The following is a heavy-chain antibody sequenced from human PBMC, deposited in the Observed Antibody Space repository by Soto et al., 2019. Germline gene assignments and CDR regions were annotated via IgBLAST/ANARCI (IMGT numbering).Heavy chain of an antibody. V-gene: IGHV4-61*05. Sequence: SETLSLTCSVCGGSIGSSSYYFGWIRQPPGKGLEWIGYIFYAGNTLYTPSLKSRVTISVDTSKNQFSLKLSSVTAADTAVYYCARHDIIAKLKNGMVVLGQGTMVTVSS. CDR3: ARHDIIAKLKNGMVV. J-gene: IGHJ6*02. CDR1: GGSIGSSSYY. CDR2: IFYAGNT.